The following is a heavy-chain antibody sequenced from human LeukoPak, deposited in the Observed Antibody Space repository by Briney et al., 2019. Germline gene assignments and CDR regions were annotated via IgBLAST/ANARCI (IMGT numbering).Heavy chain of an antibody. J-gene: IGHJ5*02. CDR2: IYHSGST. Sequence: PSGTLSLTCAVSGYSISIGYYWGWIRQPPRKGLEWIGTIYHSGSTYYNPSLKSRVTISVDTSKNQFSLKLSSVTAADTAVYYCARHTFWNYVSWFDPWGQGTLVTVSS. V-gene: IGHV4-38-2*01. CDR1: GYSISIGYY. CDR3: ARHTFWNYVSWFDP. D-gene: IGHD1-7*01.